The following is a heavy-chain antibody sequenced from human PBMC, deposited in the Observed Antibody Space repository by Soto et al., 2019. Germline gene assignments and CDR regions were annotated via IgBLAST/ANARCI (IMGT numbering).Heavy chain of an antibody. V-gene: IGHV3-53*01. CDR2: IYTAGGT. D-gene: IGHD2-2*01. J-gene: IGHJ5*02. CDR1: GFTVSNTY. Sequence: GGSLRLSCAASGFTVSNTYMTWVRQPPGKGLECVSVIYTAGGTNYADSVKGRFIVSRDNSKNTLYLQMNSLRAEDTAVYYCARALPVAKGGFDPWGQGTLVTVSS. CDR3: ARALPVAKGGFDP.